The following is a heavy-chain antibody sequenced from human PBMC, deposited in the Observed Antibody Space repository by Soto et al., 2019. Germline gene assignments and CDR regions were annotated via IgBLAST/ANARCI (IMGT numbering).Heavy chain of an antibody. Sequence: ASVKVSCKASGYTFTSYDINWVRQATGQGLEWMGWMNPNSGNTGYAQKFQGRVTMTRNTSISTAYMELSSLRSEDTAVYYCARLPGPYYDFWSGNDASDIWGQGTMVTVSS. D-gene: IGHD3-3*01. J-gene: IGHJ3*02. CDR3: ARLPGPYYDFWSGNDASDI. CDR2: MNPNSGNT. CDR1: GYTFTSYD. V-gene: IGHV1-8*01.